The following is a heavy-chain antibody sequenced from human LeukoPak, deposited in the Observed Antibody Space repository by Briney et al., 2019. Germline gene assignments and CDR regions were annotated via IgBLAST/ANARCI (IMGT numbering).Heavy chain of an antibody. Sequence: GGSLRLSCAASGFTFSTYWMSWVRQAPGKGLEWVSGISWNSGSIGYADSVKGRFTISRDNAKNSLYLQMNSLRAEDTALYYCAKDISRVATISGNWFDPWGQGTLVSVSS. CDR2: ISWNSGSI. CDR3: AKDISRVATISGNWFDP. J-gene: IGHJ5*02. D-gene: IGHD5-12*01. V-gene: IGHV3-9*01. CDR1: GFTFSTYW.